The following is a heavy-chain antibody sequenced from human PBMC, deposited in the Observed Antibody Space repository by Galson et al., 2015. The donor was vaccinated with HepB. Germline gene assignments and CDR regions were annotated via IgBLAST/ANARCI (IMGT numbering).Heavy chain of an antibody. CDR2: INHSGST. D-gene: IGHD6-13*01. V-gene: IGHV4-34*01. CDR1: GGSFSGYY. Sequence: SETLSLTCAVYGGSFSGYYWSWIRQPPGKGLEWIGEINHSGSTNYNPSLKSRVTISVDTSKNQFSLKLSSVTAADTAVYYCARGARAAAGTNRVPTRSAFDIWGQGTMVTVSS. J-gene: IGHJ3*02. CDR3: ARGARAAAGTNRVPTRSAFDI.